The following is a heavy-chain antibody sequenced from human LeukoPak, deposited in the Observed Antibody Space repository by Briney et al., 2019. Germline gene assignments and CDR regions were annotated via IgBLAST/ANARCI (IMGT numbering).Heavy chain of an antibody. J-gene: IGHJ4*02. CDR3: AREGIAAAGSFDY. Sequence: PSETLSLTCTVSGGSISSSSYYWGWIRQPPGKGLEWIGSIYYSGSTYYNPSLKSLVTISVDTSKNQFSLKLSSVTAADTAVYYCAREGIAAAGSFDYWGQGTLVTVSS. V-gene: IGHV4-39*07. D-gene: IGHD6-13*01. CDR1: GGSISSSSYY. CDR2: IYYSGST.